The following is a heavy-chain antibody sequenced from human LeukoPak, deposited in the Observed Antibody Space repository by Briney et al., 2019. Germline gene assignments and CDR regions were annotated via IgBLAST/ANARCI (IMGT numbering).Heavy chain of an antibody. CDR1: GGSFSGYY. D-gene: IGHD5-18*01. Sequence: SETLSLTCAVYGGSFSGYYWSWIRQPPGKGLEWIGEINHSGSTNYNPSLKSRVTISVDTSKNQFSLKLSSVTAADTAVYYCARCPSRGLWLRPLDYWGQGTLVTVSS. V-gene: IGHV4-34*01. J-gene: IGHJ4*02. CDR2: INHSGST. CDR3: ARCPSRGLWLRPLDY.